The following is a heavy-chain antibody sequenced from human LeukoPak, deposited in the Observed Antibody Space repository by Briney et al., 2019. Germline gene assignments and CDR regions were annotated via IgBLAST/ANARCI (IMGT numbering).Heavy chain of an antibody. Sequence: GGSLRLSCAASGFIFDDYAMHWVRQAPGKGLEWVSGISSNGENIYYADSVKGRFSISRDDAKNSLFLQMNSLRAEDTAVYYCARYYYDSSGYDYWGQGTLVTVSS. J-gene: IGHJ4*02. CDR1: GFIFDDYA. D-gene: IGHD3-22*01. CDR2: ISSNGENI. V-gene: IGHV3-9*01. CDR3: ARYYYDSSGYDY.